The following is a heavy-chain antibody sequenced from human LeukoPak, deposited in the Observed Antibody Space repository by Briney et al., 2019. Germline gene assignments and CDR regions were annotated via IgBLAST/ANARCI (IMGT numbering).Heavy chain of an antibody. CDR2: INHSGST. D-gene: IGHD3-10*01. CDR1: GGSFSGYY. CDR3: ASGGMVLWFGELLDY. V-gene: IGHV4-34*01. J-gene: IGHJ4*02. Sequence: PSETLSLTGAVYGGSFSGYYWSWIRQPPGKGRGWSGEINHSGSTNYNPSLKSRVTISVDTSKNQFSLKLSSVTAADTAVYYCASGGMVLWFGELLDYWGQGTLVTVSS.